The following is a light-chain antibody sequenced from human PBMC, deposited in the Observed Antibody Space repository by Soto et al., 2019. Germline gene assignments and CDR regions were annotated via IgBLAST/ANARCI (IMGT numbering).Light chain of an antibody. CDR3: QQAASFPIT. J-gene: IGKJ5*01. CDR2: TAS. CDR1: QGVSTL. V-gene: IGKV1-12*01. Sequence: DIQMTQSPSSVSSSVGDRFTITCRASQGVSTLLAWYQQKPGKAPNLLIYTASSLQSGVPSRFSGSGSGTDFTLTINGLQPEDFATYYCQQAASFPITFGQGTRLEIK.